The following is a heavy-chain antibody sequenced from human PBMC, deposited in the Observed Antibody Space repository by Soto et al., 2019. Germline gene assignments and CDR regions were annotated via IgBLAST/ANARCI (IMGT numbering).Heavy chain of an antibody. CDR3: VRDLLVVGGRGFDP. J-gene: IGHJ5*02. CDR1: GVTLNNYW. CDR2: IRSDGGDT. V-gene: IGHV3-74*01. D-gene: IGHD2-8*02. Sequence: PGGSLRLSCAASGVTLNNYWMHWVRQAPGKGLMWVSSIRSDGGDTRYADSVKGRFTISRDNAKSTLYLQMNSLSAEDTAVYYCVRDLLVVGGRGFDPWGQGTLVTVSS.